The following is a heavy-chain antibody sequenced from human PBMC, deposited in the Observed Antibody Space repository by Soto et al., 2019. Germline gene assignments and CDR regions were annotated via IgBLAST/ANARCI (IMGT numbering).Heavy chain of an antibody. D-gene: IGHD5-12*01. J-gene: IGHJ5*02. CDR1: GGSISSGGYY. V-gene: IGHV4-31*03. Sequence: QVQLQESGLGLVKPSQTLSLTCTVSGGSISSGGYYWSWIRQHPGKGLEWIGYIYYSGSTYYNPSLQSRVTISVDPSKTHFSLKLSSVTAADTAVYYCASSFVEMATISNWFDPGGQGTLVTVSS. CDR2: IYYSGST. CDR3: ASSFVEMATISNWFDP.